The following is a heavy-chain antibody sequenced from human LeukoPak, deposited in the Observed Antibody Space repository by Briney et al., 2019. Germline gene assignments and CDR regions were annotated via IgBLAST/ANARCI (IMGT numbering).Heavy chain of an antibody. V-gene: IGHV4-4*07. CDR3: ARTRDTALNYFDV. CDR2: LGTSGSP. CDR1: SGSIIRYH. Sequence: SETLSLTCSVSSGSIIRYHWSRIRQPAGKGLEWIGRLGTSGSPNYNPSLKSRVTMSVDTSKNQLSLKLSSVTGADTAVYYCARTRDTALNYFDVWGRGTLVTVSS. J-gene: IGHJ2*01. D-gene: IGHD5-18*01.